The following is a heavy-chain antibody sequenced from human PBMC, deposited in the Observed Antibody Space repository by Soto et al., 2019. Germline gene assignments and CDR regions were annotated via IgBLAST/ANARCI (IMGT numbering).Heavy chain of an antibody. CDR2: IYWDDDK. Sequence: QITLKESGPTLVKPTQTLTLTCTFSGFSLTTRGVGVGWIRQPPGKALECLALIYWDDDKRYSPSLQSRLSTTKDTSKNQVVLTMTNVDPVDTATYYCAHIPNYYQYDWFDPWAREPWSPSPQ. J-gene: IGHJ5*02. V-gene: IGHV2-5*02. D-gene: IGHD3-16*01. CDR1: GFSLTTRGVG. CDR3: AHIPNYYQYDWFDP.